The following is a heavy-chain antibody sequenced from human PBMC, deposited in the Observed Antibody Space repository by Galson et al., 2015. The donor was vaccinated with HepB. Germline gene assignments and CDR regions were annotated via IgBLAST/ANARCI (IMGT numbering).Heavy chain of an antibody. CDR1: GFTFSRYW. J-gene: IGHJ4*02. CDR2: ITQDEREQ. CDR3: ARDFIAVGRGPEY. Sequence: SLRLSCAASGFTFSRYWMSWVRQAPGKGLEWVANITQDEREQYYVDSVKGRFTISRDNAKNSLYLQMNSLRAEDTAVYYCARDFIAVGRGPEYWGQGALVTVSS. V-gene: IGHV3-7*03. D-gene: IGHD6-19*01.